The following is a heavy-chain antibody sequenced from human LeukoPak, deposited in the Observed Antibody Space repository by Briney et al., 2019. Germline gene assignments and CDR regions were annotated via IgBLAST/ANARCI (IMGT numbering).Heavy chain of an antibody. V-gene: IGHV1-2*02. D-gene: IGHD3-22*01. CDR3: ARVHYYDSSGYYLRS. J-gene: IGHJ5*02. CDR1: GYTFTGYY. Sequence: ASVKVSCKASGYTFTGYYMHWVRQAPGQGLEWMGWINPNSGGTNYAQKFQGRVTMTRDTSISTAYMELSRLRSDDTAVYYCARVHYYDSSGYYLRSWGQGTLVTVSS. CDR2: INPNSGGT.